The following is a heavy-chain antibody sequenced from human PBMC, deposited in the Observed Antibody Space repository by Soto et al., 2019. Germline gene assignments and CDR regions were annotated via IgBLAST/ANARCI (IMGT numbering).Heavy chain of an antibody. CDR1: GGTFSSYT. J-gene: IGHJ3*02. V-gene: IGHV1-69*02. CDR3: ARTRETPYYDFWSGYVSSAFDI. D-gene: IGHD3-3*01. CDR2: IIPILGIA. Sequence: ASVKVSCKASGGTFSSYTISWVRQAPGQGLEWMGRIIPILGIANYAQKFQGRVTITADKSTSTAYMELGSLRSEDTAVYYCARTRETPYYDFWSGYVSSAFDIWGQGTMVTVSS.